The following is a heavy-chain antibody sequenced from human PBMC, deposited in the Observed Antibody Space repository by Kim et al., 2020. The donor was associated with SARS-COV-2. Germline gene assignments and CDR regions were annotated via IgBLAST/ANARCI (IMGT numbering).Heavy chain of an antibody. CDR3: ARDNSGYDSTFDY. D-gene: IGHD5-12*01. CDR2: IYYSGST. J-gene: IGHJ4*02. V-gene: IGHV4-31*03. CDR1: GGSISSGGYY. Sequence: SETLSLTCTVSGGSISSGGYYWSWIRQHPGKGLEWIGYIYYSGSTYYNPSLKSRVTISVDTSKNQFSLKLSSVTAADTAVYYCARDNSGYDSTFDYWGQGTLVTVSS.